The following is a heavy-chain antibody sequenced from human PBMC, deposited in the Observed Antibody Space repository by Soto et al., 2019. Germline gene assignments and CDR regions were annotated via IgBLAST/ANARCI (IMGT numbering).Heavy chain of an antibody. CDR3: ARSLYSGSYTNWFDP. CDR1: GGSISSYY. CDR2: IYYSGST. V-gene: IGHV4-59*01. J-gene: IGHJ5*02. Sequence: PSETLSLTCTVSGGSISSYYWSWIRQPPGKGLEYIGYIYYSGSTNYNPSLKSRVTISVDTSKKQFSLKLSSVTAADTAVYYCARSLYSGSYTNWFDPWGQGTLVPVPS. D-gene: IGHD1-26*01.